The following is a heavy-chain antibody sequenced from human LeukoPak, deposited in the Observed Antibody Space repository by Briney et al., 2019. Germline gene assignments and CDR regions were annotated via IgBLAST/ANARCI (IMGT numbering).Heavy chain of an antibody. J-gene: IGHJ4*02. D-gene: IGHD4-17*01. V-gene: IGHV4-31*03. CDR1: GGSISSGGYY. CDR3: ASTRETGYGDYPPGFDY. Sequence: PSQTLSLTCTVSGGSISSGGYYWSWIRQHPGKDLEWIGYIYYSGSTYYNPSLKSRVTISVDTSKNQFSLKLSSVTAADTAVYYCASTRETGYGDYPPGFDYWGQGTLVTVSS. CDR2: IYYSGST.